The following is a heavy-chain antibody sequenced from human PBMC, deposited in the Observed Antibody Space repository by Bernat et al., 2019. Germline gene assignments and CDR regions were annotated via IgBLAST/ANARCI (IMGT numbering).Heavy chain of an antibody. CDR2: IIPILGIA. J-gene: IGHJ6*02. Sequence: QVQLVQSGAEVKKPGSSVKVSCKASGGTFSSYTISGVRQAPGQGLEWMGRIIPILGIANYAQKFQGRVTITADKSTSTAYMELSSLRSEDTAVYYCASNYYGSGRNGMDVWGQGTTVTVSS. CDR3: ASNYYGSGRNGMDV. D-gene: IGHD3-10*01. V-gene: IGHV1-69*02. CDR1: GGTFSSYT.